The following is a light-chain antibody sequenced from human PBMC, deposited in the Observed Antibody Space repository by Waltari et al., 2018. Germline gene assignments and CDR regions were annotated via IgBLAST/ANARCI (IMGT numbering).Light chain of an antibody. J-gene: IGLJ2*01. CDR1: SSDVGGYNY. Sequence: QSALTQPASVSGSPGQSITISCSGTSSDVGGYNYVSWYQHHPGKAPKLMIYEVTYRPSGVSDRFSGSKSGNTAYLTISGLQAEDEADYYCSSYTSSSTRVFGGGTKVTVL. V-gene: IGLV2-14*01. CDR3: SSYTSSSTRV. CDR2: EVT.